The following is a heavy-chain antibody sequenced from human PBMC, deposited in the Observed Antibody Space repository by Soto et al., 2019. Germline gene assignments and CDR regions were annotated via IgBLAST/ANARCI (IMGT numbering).Heavy chain of an antibody. Sequence: DVQLLESGGHLVQPGGSLRLSCAASGFTFSSYAMSWVRQAPGKGLEWVSSVSAGGDMTYNSDSVKGRFTISRDNSNNALFLQMNSLRIEDTALYYCARGDRGGSGSPASYYYSGLDVWGQGTTVTVSS. CDR3: ARGDRGGSGSPASYYYSGLDV. J-gene: IGHJ6*02. V-gene: IGHV3-23*01. CDR2: VSAGGDMT. CDR1: GFTFSSYA. D-gene: IGHD3-10*01.